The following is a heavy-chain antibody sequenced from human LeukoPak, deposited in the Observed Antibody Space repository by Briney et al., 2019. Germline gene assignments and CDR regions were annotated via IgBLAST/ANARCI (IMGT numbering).Heavy chain of an antibody. V-gene: IGHV4-39*07. D-gene: IGHD3-16*01. Sequence: SETLSLTCTVSGGPISSSNYYWGWIRQPPGKGLEWIGSIYYSGSTYYNPSLKSRVTISVDTSKNQFSLKLSSVTAADTAVYYCASENYALRSYYFDYWGQGTLVTVSS. CDR2: IYYSGST. CDR1: GGPISSSNYY. J-gene: IGHJ4*02. CDR3: ASENYALRSYYFDY.